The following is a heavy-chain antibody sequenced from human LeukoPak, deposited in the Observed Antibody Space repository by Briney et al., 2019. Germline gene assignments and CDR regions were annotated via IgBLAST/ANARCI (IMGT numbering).Heavy chain of an antibody. CDR3: ARVGGGWDYYDSSGYYPY. Sequence: GASVKVSCKASGYTFTSYYMHWVRQAPGQGLEWMGWINPNSGGTNYAQKFQGRVTMTRDTSISTAYMELSRLRSDDTAVYYCARVGGGWDYYDSSGYYPYWGQGTLVTVSS. CDR2: INPNSGGT. CDR1: GYTFTSYY. J-gene: IGHJ4*02. D-gene: IGHD3-22*01. V-gene: IGHV1-2*02.